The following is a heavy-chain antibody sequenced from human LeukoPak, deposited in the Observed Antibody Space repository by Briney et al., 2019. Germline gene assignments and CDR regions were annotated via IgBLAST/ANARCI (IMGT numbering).Heavy chain of an antibody. CDR1: GDSVSSNSAA. Sequence: SQTLSLTCAISGDSVSSNSAAWNWIRQSPSRGLEWLGRTYYRSKWYNDYAVSVKSRITINPDTSKNQFSLQLNSVTPEDTAVYYCARDLTSGARYTSGWPPFDYWGQGTLVTVSS. CDR3: ARDLTSGARYTSGWPPFDY. V-gene: IGHV6-1*01. D-gene: IGHD6-19*01. CDR2: TYYRSKWYN. J-gene: IGHJ4*02.